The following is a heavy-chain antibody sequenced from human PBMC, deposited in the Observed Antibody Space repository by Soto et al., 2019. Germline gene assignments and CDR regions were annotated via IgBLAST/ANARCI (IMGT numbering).Heavy chain of an antibody. CDR1: GYTFTSYY. Sequence: ASVKVSCKASGYTFTSYYMHWVRQAPGQGLEWMGIINPSGGSTSYAQKFQGRVTMTRDTSTSTVYMELSSLRSEDTAVYYCARGPYLYGDYGWFDPWGQGTLVTVSS. V-gene: IGHV1-46*01. CDR3: ARGPYLYGDYGWFDP. D-gene: IGHD4-17*01. CDR2: INPSGGST. J-gene: IGHJ5*02.